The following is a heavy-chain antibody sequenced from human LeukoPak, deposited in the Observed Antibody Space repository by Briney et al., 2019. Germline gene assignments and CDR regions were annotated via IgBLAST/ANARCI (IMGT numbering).Heavy chain of an antibody. CDR3: ARDTDYYGSGRHGYFDH. D-gene: IGHD3-10*01. CDR2: IYSGDST. V-gene: IGHV3-66*01. Sequence: PGGSLRLSCAASGLTISNNFMGWVSQAPGKWLEWVSLIYSGDSTYSADSVKGRFTISRDNSKNTLHLQMNSLRAEDTAVYYCARDTDYYGSGRHGYFDHWGQGTLVTVSS. CDR1: GLTISNNF. J-gene: IGHJ1*01.